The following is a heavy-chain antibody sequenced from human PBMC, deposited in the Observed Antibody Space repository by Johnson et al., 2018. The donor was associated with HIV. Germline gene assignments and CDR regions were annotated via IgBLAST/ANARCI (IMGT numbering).Heavy chain of an antibody. D-gene: IGHD3-22*01. CDR2: INSDGSSI. V-gene: IGHV3-74*01. J-gene: IGHJ3*02. CDR3: AKDRALTYYYDSSGSDAFDI. CDR1: GFTFSSYW. Sequence: VQLVESGGGVVQPGRSLRLSCAASGFTFSSYWMHWVRQAPGKGLVWVSRINSDGSSISYADSVKGRFTVSRDNSKNTLYLQMNSLRAEDTAVYYCAKDRALTYYYDSSGSDAFDIWGQGTMVTVSS.